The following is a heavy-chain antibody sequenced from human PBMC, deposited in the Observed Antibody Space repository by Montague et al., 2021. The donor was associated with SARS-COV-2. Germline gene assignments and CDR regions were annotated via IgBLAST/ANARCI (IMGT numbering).Heavy chain of an antibody. V-gene: IGHV3-74*01. D-gene: IGHD3-10*01. CDR2: INSDGSST. CDR3: ASLTMVRGVSPYYFDY. J-gene: IGHJ4*02. CDR1: GFTFSSYW. Sequence: SLRLSCAAPGFTFSSYWMHWVRQAPGKGLVWVSRINSDGSSTSYADSVEGRFTISRDNAKNTLYLQMNSLRAEDTAVYYCASLTMVRGVSPYYFDYWGQGTLVTVSS.